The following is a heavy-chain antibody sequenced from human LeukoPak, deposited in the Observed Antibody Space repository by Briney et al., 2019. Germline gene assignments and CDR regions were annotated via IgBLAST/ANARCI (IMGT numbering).Heavy chain of an antibody. D-gene: IGHD3-10*01. CDR2: IRYDGSTK. J-gene: IGHJ4*02. Sequence: GGSLRLSCAASGFTFSSCGMYWVRQAPGKGLEWVAFIRYDGSTKYSADSVKGRFTISRDNSKNTLYLQMNSLRTDDTVVYYCAKDSYYGIDYWGQGTLVTVSS. CDR3: AKDSYYGIDY. CDR1: GFTFSSCG. V-gene: IGHV3-30*02.